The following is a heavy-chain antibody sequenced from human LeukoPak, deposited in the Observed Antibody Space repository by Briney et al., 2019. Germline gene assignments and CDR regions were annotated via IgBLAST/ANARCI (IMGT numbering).Heavy chain of an antibody. CDR2: ISAYNGNT. Sequence: GASVKVSCKASGYTLTIYGISWVRQAPGQGLEWMGWISAYNGNTNYAQKLQGRVTMTTDTSTTTAYMELRSLRSDDTAVYYCARANYHGSGSYCDYWGQGTLVTVSS. V-gene: IGHV1-18*01. D-gene: IGHD3-10*01. CDR3: ARANYHGSGSYCDY. J-gene: IGHJ4*02. CDR1: GYTLTIYG.